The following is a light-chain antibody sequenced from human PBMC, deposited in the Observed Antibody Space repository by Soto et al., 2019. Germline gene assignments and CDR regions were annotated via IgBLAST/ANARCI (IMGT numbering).Light chain of an antibody. CDR1: QNINIY. J-gene: IGKJ1*01. V-gene: IGKV1-5*01. CDR3: QQYHSFSVT. CDR2: DVS. Sequence: IHITHSRSSLSSSVGDSVTITCQASQNINIYLNWYQQKPGKAPKLLIYDVSALKRGVPPRFSGSGSGTEFTLTISSLQPEDFATYYCQQYHSFSVTFGQGTKVDIK.